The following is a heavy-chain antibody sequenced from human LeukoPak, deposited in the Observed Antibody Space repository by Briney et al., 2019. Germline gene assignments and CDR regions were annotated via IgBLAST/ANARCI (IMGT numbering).Heavy chain of an antibody. J-gene: IGHJ6*02. V-gene: IGHV3-11*01. CDR3: ARDLANYYYYYGMDV. D-gene: IGHD3-3*02. CDR1: GFTFSDYY. Sequence: GGSLRLSCAASGFTFSDYYMSWIRQAPGKGLEWVSYISSSGSTIYYADSVKGRFTISRDNAKNSLYLQMNSLRAEDTAVYYCARDLANYYYYYGMDVWGQGTTVTVSS. CDR2: ISSSGSTI.